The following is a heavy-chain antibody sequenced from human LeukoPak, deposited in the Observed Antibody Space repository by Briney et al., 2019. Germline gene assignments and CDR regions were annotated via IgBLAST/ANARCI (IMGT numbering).Heavy chain of an antibody. CDR1: GFTFSTYS. V-gene: IGHV3-21*01. D-gene: IGHD3-10*02. J-gene: IGHJ6*04. Sequence: GGSLRLSCAASGFTFSTYSMNWVRQAPGKGLEWVSFISTSSSYIYYADSVKGRFTVSRDNAKNSLYLQMNSLRAEDTAVYYCAELGITMIGGVWGKGTTVTISS. CDR3: AELGITMIGGV. CDR2: ISTSSSYI.